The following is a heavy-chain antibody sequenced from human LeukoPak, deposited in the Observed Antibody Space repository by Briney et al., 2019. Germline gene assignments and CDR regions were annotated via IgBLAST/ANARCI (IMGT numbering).Heavy chain of an antibody. D-gene: IGHD1-26*01. CDR1: GGTFSSYA. V-gene: IGHV1-69*13. CDR3: ARERRGGSYFTEKRLDH. CDR2: IIPIFGTA. Sequence: SVKVSCKASGGTFSSYAISWVRQAPGQGLEWMGGIIPIFGTANYAQKFQGRVTITADESTSTAYMELSSLRSEDTAVYYCARERRGGSYFTEKRLDHWGQGTLVAVSS. J-gene: IGHJ4*02.